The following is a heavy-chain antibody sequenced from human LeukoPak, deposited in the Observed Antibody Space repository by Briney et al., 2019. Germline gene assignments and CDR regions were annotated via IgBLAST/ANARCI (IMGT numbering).Heavy chain of an antibody. CDR1: GFTFSGHS. CDR2: ICSSNMTI. D-gene: IGHD3-10*01. Sequence: GGSLTLSCAASGFTFSGHSMNWVRQAPGKGLEWLSYICSSNMTIHYADSVKGRFSVSRDNDKSVLYLQMNSLRAEDTAVYFCAKDLRIRGITFYYYMDVWGKGTTVTVS. CDR3: AKDLRIRGITFYYYMDV. V-gene: IGHV3-48*01. J-gene: IGHJ6*03.